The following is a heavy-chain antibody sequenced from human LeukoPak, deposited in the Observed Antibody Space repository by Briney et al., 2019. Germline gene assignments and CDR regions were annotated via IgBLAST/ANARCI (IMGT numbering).Heavy chain of an antibody. D-gene: IGHD6-19*01. Sequence: GGSLRLSCAASGFTFSSYWMHWVRQAPGKGLVWVSRINSDGSTTSYADFVKGRFTISRDNAKNTLYLQMNSLRAEDTALYYCARGSSSGWYWDDPLFDYWGQGTLVTVSS. CDR3: ARGSSSGWYWDDPLFDY. CDR2: INSDGSTT. V-gene: IGHV3-74*01. CDR1: GFTFSSYW. J-gene: IGHJ4*02.